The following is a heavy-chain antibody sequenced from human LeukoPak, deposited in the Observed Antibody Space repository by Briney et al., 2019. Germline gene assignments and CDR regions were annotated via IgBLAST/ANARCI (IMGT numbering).Heavy chain of an antibody. Sequence: PSETLSLTCTVSGYSISSGYYWGWIRQPPGKGLEWIGSIYHSGSTYYNPSLKSRVTISVDTSKNQFSLKLSSVTAADTAVYYCARGWSSINWGERVVAFEICGQGTMVTVSS. D-gene: IGHD7-27*01. CDR3: ARGWSSINWGERVVAFEI. V-gene: IGHV4-38-2*02. CDR2: IYHSGST. J-gene: IGHJ3*02. CDR1: GYSISSGYY.